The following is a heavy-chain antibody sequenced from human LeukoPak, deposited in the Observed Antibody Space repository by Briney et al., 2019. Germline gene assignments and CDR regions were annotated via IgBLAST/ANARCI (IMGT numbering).Heavy chain of an antibody. CDR1: GFTFDDYA. CDR3: AKDVSAGYGSSWVDY. CDR2: INWNSGFI. Sequence: GGSLRLSCAASGFTFDDYAMHWVRQAPGKGLEWVSGINWNSGFIGYADSVKGRFTISRDNAKSSLYLQMNSLRAEDMALYYCAKDVSAGYGSSWVDYWGQGTLVTVSS. V-gene: IGHV3-9*03. D-gene: IGHD6-13*01. J-gene: IGHJ4*02.